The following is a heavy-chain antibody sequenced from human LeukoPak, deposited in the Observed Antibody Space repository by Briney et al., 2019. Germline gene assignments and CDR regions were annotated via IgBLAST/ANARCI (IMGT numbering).Heavy chain of an antibody. CDR3: ARDKYYSSSCPDY. Sequence: GGSLRLSCAASGFTFSSYAMHWVRQAPGKGLEWAAVISYDGSNKYYADSVKGRFTISRDNSKNSLYLQMNSLRAEDTAVYYCARDKYYSSSCPDYWGQGTLVTVSS. CDR2: ISYDGSNK. J-gene: IGHJ4*02. V-gene: IGHV3-30*04. CDR1: GFTFSSYA. D-gene: IGHD6-13*01.